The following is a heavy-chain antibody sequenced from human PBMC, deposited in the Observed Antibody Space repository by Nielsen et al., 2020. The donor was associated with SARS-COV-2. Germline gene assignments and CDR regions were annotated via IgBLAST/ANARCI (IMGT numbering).Heavy chain of an antibody. Sequence: WIRQPPGKGLEWIGEIYHSGSTNYHPSLSSRVTISMDTSKNQFSLKLNSVTAADTAVYFCATLEGCSSSSCWRGDYFGLDVWGHGTTVTVSS. CDR2: IYHSGST. D-gene: IGHD2-2*01. J-gene: IGHJ6*02. CDR3: ATLEGCSSSSCWRGDYFGLDV. V-gene: IGHV4-34*13.